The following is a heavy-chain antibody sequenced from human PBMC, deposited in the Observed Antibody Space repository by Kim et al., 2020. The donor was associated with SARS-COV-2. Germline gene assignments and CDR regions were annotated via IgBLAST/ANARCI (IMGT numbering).Heavy chain of an antibody. Sequence: DAVKGRFTISRDNSKDTLYLQMNSLGAEDTAVYYCATPRSTIAAAGEFDYWGQGTLVTVSS. CDR3: ATPRSTIAAAGEFDY. J-gene: IGHJ4*02. V-gene: IGHV3-23*01. D-gene: IGHD6-13*01.